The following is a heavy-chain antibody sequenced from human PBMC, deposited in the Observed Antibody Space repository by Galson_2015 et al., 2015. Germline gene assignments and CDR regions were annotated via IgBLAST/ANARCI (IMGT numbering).Heavy chain of an antibody. CDR3: ARDKDDRGYSYMDV. D-gene: IGHD3-9*01. Sequence: SLRLSCAASGFTFTDYWMHWVRQAPGKGLVWVSRVKSDGSDIAYADSVKGRFTISRDNAKNTLYLQMNSLRDEDTAVYYCARDKDDRGYSYMDVWGKGTTVTVSS. CDR1: GFTFTDYW. V-gene: IGHV3-74*01. J-gene: IGHJ6*03. CDR2: VKSDGSDI.